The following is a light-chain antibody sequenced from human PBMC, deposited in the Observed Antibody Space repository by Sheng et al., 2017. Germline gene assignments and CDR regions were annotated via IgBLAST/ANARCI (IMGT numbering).Light chain of an antibody. V-gene: IGLV2-14*03. Sequence: QSALTQPASVSGSPGQSITISCTGTRSDVGGYNYVSWYQQHPGKAPKVIIYDVSNRPSGVSNRFSGSKSGNTASLTISGLQAEDEAYYYCSSYTSSSTHVVFGGGTKLTVL. CDR2: DVS. CDR3: SSYTSSSTHVV. CDR1: RSDVGGYNY. J-gene: IGLJ2*01.